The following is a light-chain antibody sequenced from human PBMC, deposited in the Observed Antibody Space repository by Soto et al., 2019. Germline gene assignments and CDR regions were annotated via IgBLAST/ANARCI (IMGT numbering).Light chain of an antibody. CDR2: DVS. Sequence: EIVLTQSPATLSLSPGERATLSCRASQSVGKYLAWYQQRPGQAPRLLMFDVSYRATGTPARFSGSGSGTDFPLTISSLEPEDFAVYYCQQRTNWQLTFGGGTRVEIK. J-gene: IGKJ4*01. CDR1: QSVGKY. V-gene: IGKV3-11*01. CDR3: QQRTNWQLT.